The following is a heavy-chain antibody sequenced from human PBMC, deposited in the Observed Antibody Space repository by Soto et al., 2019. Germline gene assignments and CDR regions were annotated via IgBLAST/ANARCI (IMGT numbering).Heavy chain of an antibody. CDR1: GFTFDDYA. D-gene: IGHD6-6*01. J-gene: IGHJ1*01. CDR2: ISWNSGSI. Sequence: GGSLRLSCAASGFTFDDYAMHWVRQAPGKGLEWVSGISWNSGSIGYADSVKGRFTISRDNAKNSLYLQMNSLRAEDTALYYCAKDTLSYSSSSESPFQHWGQGTLVTVSS. V-gene: IGHV3-9*01. CDR3: AKDTLSYSSSSESPFQH.